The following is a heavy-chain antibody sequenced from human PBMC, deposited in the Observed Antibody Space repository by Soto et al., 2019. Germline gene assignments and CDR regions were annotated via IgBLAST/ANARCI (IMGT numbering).Heavy chain of an antibody. CDR3: ARKGPPRDAFDI. J-gene: IGHJ3*02. V-gene: IGHV1-69*02. CDR2: IIPILGIA. Sequence: ASVKVSCKASGGTFSSYTISWVRQAPGQGLEWMGRIIPILGIANYAQKFQGRVTITADKSTSTAYMELNNLRAEDTAIYYCARKGPPRDAFDIWGQGTMVNVSS. CDR1: GGTFSSYT.